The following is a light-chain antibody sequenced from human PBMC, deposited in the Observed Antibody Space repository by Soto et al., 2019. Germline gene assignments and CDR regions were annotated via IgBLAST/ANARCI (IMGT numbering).Light chain of an antibody. CDR2: DAS. V-gene: IGKV1-5*01. CDR3: QQSRT. CDR1: QSISSW. Sequence: DIQMTQSPSTLSASVGDRATITCRASQSISSWLAWYQQKPGKAPKLLIYDASSLESGVPSRFSGSGSGPEFTLTISSLQPDDFATYCCQQSRTFGQGTKVEIK. J-gene: IGKJ1*01.